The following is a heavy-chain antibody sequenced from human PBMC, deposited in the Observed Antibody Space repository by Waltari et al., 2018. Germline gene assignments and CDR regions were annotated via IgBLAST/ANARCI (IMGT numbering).Heavy chain of an antibody. CDR2: IYYSGST. Sequence: QVQLQESGPGLVKPSQTLSLTCTVSGGSISSGSYYWSWIRQPPGKGLEWIGYIYYSGSTNYNPSLKSRVTISVDTSKNQFALKLSSVTAADTAVYYCARARSGSPNFDYWGQGTLVTVSS. V-gene: IGHV4-61*01. CDR3: ARARSGSPNFDY. CDR1: GGSISSGSYY. D-gene: IGHD1-26*01. J-gene: IGHJ4*02.